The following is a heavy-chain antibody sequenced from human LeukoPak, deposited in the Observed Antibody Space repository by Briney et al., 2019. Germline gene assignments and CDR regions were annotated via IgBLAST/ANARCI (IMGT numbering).Heavy chain of an antibody. CDR2: IKQDGFEK. J-gene: IGHJ4*02. CDR3: ARDLGPHYSSSSETFDY. Sequence: GGSLRLSCAASGFTFSSYWMSWVRQAPGKGLEWVANIKQDGFEKYYVDSVKGRFTISRDNGKNSMLLKVNSLRAEDTAVYYCARDLGPHYSSSSETFDYWGQGTLVTVSS. V-gene: IGHV3-7*01. CDR1: GFTFSSYW. D-gene: IGHD6-6*01.